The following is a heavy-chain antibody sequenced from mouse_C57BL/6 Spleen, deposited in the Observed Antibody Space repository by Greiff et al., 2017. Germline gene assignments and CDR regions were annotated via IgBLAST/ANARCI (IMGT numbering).Heavy chain of an antibody. CDR1: GFTFTDYY. Sequence: EVQGVESGGGLVQPGGSLSLSCAASGFTFTDYYMSWVRQPPGKALEWLGFIRNKANGYTTEYSASVKGRFTISRANSQSILYLQMKALRAEDSATYYCARWTAQATSPVAYWGQGTLVTVSA. J-gene: IGHJ3*01. CDR2: IRNKANGYTT. V-gene: IGHV7-3*01. CDR3: ARWTAQATSPVAY. D-gene: IGHD3-2*02.